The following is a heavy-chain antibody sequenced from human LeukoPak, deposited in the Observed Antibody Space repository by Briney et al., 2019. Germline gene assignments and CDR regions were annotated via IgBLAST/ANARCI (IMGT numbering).Heavy chain of an antibody. J-gene: IGHJ4*02. Sequence: ASVKVSCRASGYTFTGYYMHWVRQAPGQGLEWMGWINPNSGGTNYAQKFQGRVTMTRDTSISTAYMDLSRLRSDDTAVYYCARGSIVGATFDYFDYWGQGTLVTVSS. D-gene: IGHD1-26*01. CDR3: ARGSIVGATFDYFDY. V-gene: IGHV1-2*02. CDR1: GYTFTGYY. CDR2: INPNSGGT.